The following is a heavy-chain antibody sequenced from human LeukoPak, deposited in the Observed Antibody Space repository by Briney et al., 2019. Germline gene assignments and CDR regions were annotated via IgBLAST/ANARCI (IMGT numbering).Heavy chain of an antibody. CDR1: GGSISSSSYY. Sequence: SETLSLTCTVSGGSISSSSYYWGWIRQPLGKGLEWIGSIYYSGSTYYNPSLKSRVTISVDTSKNQFSLKLSSVTAADTAVYYCARLAIAVAGTGSADYYYYGMDVWGQGTTVTVSS. CDR3: ARLAIAVAGTGSADYYYYGMDV. CDR2: IYYSGST. J-gene: IGHJ6*02. D-gene: IGHD6-19*01. V-gene: IGHV4-39*01.